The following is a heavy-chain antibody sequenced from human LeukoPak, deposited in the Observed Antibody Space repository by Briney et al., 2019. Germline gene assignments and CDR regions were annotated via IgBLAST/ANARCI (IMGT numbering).Heavy chain of an antibody. CDR3: ARHVAAAPGYAFDI. CDR1: GGSFSGYY. V-gene: IGHV4-34*01. CDR2: INHSGST. D-gene: IGHD6-13*01. Sequence: SETLSLTCAVYGGSFSGYYWSWIRQPPGKGLEWIGEINHSGSTNYNPSLKSRVTISVDTSKNQFSLKLSSVTAADTAVYYCARHVAAAPGYAFDIWGQGTMVTVSS. J-gene: IGHJ3*02.